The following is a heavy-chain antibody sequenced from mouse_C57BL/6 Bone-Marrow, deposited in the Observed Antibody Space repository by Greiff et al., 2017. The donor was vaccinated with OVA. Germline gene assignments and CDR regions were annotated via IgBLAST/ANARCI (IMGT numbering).Heavy chain of an antibody. V-gene: IGHV1-53*01. D-gene: IGHD4-1*01. Sequence: QVQLKQPGTELVKPGASVKLSCKASGYTFTSYWMHWVKQRPGQGLEWIGNINPSNGGTNYNEKFKSKATLTVDKSSSTAYMQLSSLTSEDSAVYYCARETDLSPYYWYFDVWGTGTTVTVSS. CDR3: ARETDLSPYYWYFDV. CDR1: GYTFTSYW. J-gene: IGHJ1*03. CDR2: INPSNGGT.